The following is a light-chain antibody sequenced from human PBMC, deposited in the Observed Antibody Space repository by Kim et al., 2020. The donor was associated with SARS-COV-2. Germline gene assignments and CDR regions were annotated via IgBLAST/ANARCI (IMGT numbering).Light chain of an antibody. CDR1: KLGDKY. J-gene: IGLJ3*02. V-gene: IGLV3-1*01. CDR2: QHT. Sequence: SYELTQPPSVSVSPGQTASITCSGAKLGDKYAYWYQQKPGQSPVLVIYQHTKRPPGTSQRFSGSSSGTTATLTISPAQTVSEADYYCQAWDSSTGVFGGG. CDR3: QAWDSSTGV.